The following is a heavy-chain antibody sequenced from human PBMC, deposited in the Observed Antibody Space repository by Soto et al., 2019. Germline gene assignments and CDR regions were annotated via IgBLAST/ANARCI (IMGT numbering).Heavy chain of an antibody. J-gene: IGHJ4*02. D-gene: IGHD6-19*01. CDR2: IYYSGST. CDR3: ARLVYSSGWIH. Sequence: QLQLQESGPGLVKPSETLSLTCTVSGGSISSSSYYWGWIRQPPGKGLEWIGSIYYSGSTYYNPSLKSRVTISVDTSKNQFSLKLSSVTAADTAVYYCARLVYSSGWIHWGQGTLVTVSS. CDR1: GGSISSSSYY. V-gene: IGHV4-39*01.